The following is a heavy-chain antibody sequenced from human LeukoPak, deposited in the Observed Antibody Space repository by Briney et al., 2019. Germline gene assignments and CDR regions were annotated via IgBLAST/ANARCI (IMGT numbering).Heavy chain of an antibody. CDR3: AKDFYGSGSAPDY. D-gene: IGHD3-10*01. V-gene: IGHV3-23*01. Sequence: GGSLRLSCADSGFIFSSYAMSWVRQAPGKGLEWVSAISGSGGSTYYADSVKGRFTISRDNSKNTLYLHMNSLRAEDTAVYYCAKDFYGSGSAPDYWGQGTLVTVSS. CDR2: ISGSGGST. J-gene: IGHJ4*02. CDR1: GFIFSSYA.